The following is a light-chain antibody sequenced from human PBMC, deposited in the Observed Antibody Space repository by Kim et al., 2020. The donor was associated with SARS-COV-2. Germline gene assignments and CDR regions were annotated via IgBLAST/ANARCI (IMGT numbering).Light chain of an antibody. CDR2: AAS. CDR3: QQYSKCPL. Sequence: EIVMTQSPATLSVSPGETATLSCRASQSVTSNLVWYQQKPGQAPRLLIYAASTRATGIPARFSGAGSGTEFTLTISSLQPEDFAIYYCQQYSKCPLFGPGTKVDIK. J-gene: IGKJ3*01. V-gene: IGKV3-15*01. CDR1: QSVTSN.